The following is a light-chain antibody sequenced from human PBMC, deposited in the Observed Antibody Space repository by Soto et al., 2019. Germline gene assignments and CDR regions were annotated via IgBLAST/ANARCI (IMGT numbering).Light chain of an antibody. Sequence: EIVLTHSPGTLSLSPGQRATLSCRASQSVSSDLAWYQQKPGQAPRLLIYGASTRATGIPARFSGSGSGTDFTLTTSRLEPEDFAVYYCQQYGSSPWTFGQGTKVDIK. CDR3: QQYGSSPWT. CDR1: QSVSSD. V-gene: IGKV3-20*01. CDR2: GAS. J-gene: IGKJ1*01.